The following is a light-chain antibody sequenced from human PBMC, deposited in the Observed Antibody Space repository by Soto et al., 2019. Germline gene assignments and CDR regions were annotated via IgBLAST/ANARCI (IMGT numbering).Light chain of an antibody. Sequence: EIMLSMSPATLSLSQVEIATLYCRASQSVSSYLAWYQQKPGQAPRLLIYDASKRATGIPARFSGSGFGTDYTLTISSLEPEDFAVYYCLQRSQLRTFAQGA. V-gene: IGKV3-11*01. CDR2: DAS. J-gene: IGKJ1*01. CDR3: LQRSQLRT. CDR1: QSVSSY.